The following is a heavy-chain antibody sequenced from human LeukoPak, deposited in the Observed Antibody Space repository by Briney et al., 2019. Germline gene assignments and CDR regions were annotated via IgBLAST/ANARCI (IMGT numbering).Heavy chain of an antibody. J-gene: IGHJ4*02. V-gene: IGHV3-23*01. CDR3: AKGSRYDPGGN. CDR1: GFTFSSYG. D-gene: IGHD3-16*01. CDR2: ISVNGGIT. Sequence: GGSLRLSCAASGFTFSSYGVSWVRQAPGKGLEWVSSISVNGGITYYEDSVKGRFTISRDNSKNTLYLQMNSLRAEDTAVYYCAKGSRYDPGGNWGQGTLVTVSS.